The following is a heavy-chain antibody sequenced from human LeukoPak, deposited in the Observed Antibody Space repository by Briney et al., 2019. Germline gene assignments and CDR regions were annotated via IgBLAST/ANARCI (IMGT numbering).Heavy chain of an antibody. V-gene: IGHV1-18*04. CDR1: GYTFTSYG. D-gene: IGHD5-12*01. CDR3: ARDMEYSGYEHFDY. CDR2: ISAYNGNT. J-gene: IGHJ4*02. Sequence: GASVKVSCKASGYTFTSYGISWVRQAPGQGLEWMGWISAYNGNTNYAQKLQGRVTMTTDTSTSTAYMELRSLRSDDTAVYYCARDMEYSGYEHFDYWGQGTLDTVSS.